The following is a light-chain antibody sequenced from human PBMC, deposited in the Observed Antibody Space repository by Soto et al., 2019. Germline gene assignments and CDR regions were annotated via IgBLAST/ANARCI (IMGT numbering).Light chain of an antibody. J-gene: IGKJ2*01. CDR1: QSVTNN. CDR3: QQYNNWPPYT. CDR2: GAS. V-gene: IGKV3-15*01. Sequence: EIVMTQSPATLSVSPGERVTLSCRASQSVTNNLAWYQQKPGQAPRLLIYGASTRATGIPVRFSGSGSGTEFTLTISGLQSEDFAVYYCQQYNNWPPYTFGQGTKLEI.